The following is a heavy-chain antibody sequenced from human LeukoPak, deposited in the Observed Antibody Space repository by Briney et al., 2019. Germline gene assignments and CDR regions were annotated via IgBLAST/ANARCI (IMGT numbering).Heavy chain of an antibody. J-gene: IGHJ6*03. CDR1: GGSISSFY. D-gene: IGHD3-22*01. CDR3: ARSSEGRYYYDSSGYSYYYYYMDV. CDR2: LCYSGSS. Sequence: SETLSLTCTGSGGSISSFYWGWIGQPPGQGLVWIVYLCYSGSSYYHPSHSSRVTITVDTSKNQFSLKLSSATAADTAVYYCARSSEGRYYYDSSGYSYYYYYMDVWGKGTTVTISS. V-gene: IGHV4-59*01.